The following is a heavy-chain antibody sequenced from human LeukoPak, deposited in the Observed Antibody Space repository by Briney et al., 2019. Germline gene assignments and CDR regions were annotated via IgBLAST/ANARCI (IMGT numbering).Heavy chain of an antibody. V-gene: IGHV4-39*07. CDR1: GGSISSGGYY. D-gene: IGHD4-11*01. J-gene: IGHJ4*02. CDR3: ARDLIDYSNQPFDY. Sequence: SETLSLTCTVSGGSISSGGYYWSWIRQPPGKGLEWIGEINHSGSTNYNPSLKSRVTISVDTSKNQFSLKLSSVTAADTAVYYCARDLIDYSNQPFDYWGQGTLVTVSS. CDR2: INHSGST.